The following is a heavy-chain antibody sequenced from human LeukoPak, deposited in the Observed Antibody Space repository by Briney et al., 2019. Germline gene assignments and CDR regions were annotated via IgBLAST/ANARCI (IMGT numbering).Heavy chain of an antibody. V-gene: IGHV4-34*01. CDR2: INRSGST. J-gene: IGHJ5*02. CDR3: ARHSGGTYYVSLDP. CDR1: GGSFSGYY. Sequence: SETLSLTCAVYGGSFSGYYWSWIRQPPGKGLEWIGEINRSGSTNQNPSLKSRVTISVDTSKNQFSLKLSSVTAADTAVYYCARHSGGTYYVSLDPWGQGTLVTVSS. D-gene: IGHD1-26*01.